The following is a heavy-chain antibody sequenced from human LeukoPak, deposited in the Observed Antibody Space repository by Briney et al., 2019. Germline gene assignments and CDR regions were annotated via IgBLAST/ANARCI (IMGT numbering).Heavy chain of an antibody. CDR3: ARDPGSGSYYTFDY. D-gene: IGHD3-10*01. J-gene: IGHJ4*02. V-gene: IGHV3-33*01. Sequence: GGSLRLSCAASGFTFSDYCIHWVRQAPGKGLEWVAVIWYDGSNKYYADSVKGRFIISRDNSKNTLYLQMNSLRAEDTAVYNCARDPGSGSYYTFDYWGQGTLVTVSS. CDR1: GFTFSDYC. CDR2: IWYDGSNK.